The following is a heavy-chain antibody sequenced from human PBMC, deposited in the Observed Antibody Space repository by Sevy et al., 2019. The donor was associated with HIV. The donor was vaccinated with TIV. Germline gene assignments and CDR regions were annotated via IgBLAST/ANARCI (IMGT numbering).Heavy chain of an antibody. V-gene: IGHV1-18*01. CDR1: GYTFASEG. CDR2: IGAYNGNR. J-gene: IGHJ4*02. Sequence: ASVKVSCKASGYTFASEGVSWVRQAPGQGLEWMGWIGAYNGNRNSAQKFQARVTMKMDTSTSTAYMELRSLRSDDTAVYYCARVPTYYYGSATYFESWGQGTLVTVSS. CDR3: ARVPTYYYGSATYFES. D-gene: IGHD3-10*01.